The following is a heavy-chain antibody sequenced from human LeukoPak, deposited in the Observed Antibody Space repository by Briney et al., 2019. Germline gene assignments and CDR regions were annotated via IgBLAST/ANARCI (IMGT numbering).Heavy chain of an antibody. CDR2: IGNTGRYI. V-gene: IGHV3-21*01. CDR3: AGYSGYDGGAFDI. Sequence: PGGSLRLSCAASGFTLNNYAMNWVRQAPGKELEWVSTIGNTGRYINYIDSVKGRFTISRDNTKNSVYLHMNSLRAEDTAIYYCAGYSGYDGGAFDIWGQGTMVTVSS. D-gene: IGHD5-12*01. CDR1: GFTLNNYA. J-gene: IGHJ3*02.